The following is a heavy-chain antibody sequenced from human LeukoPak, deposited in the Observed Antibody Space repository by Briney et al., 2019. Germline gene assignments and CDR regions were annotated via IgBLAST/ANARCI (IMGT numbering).Heavy chain of an antibody. D-gene: IGHD2-21*01. V-gene: IGHV3-21*05. Sequence: GGSLRLSCAASGFTFSTYSMNWVRQAPGKGLEWIAYIRGSGNDIYYADSVKGRFTISRDNAKNSLSLEMNSLRAEDMAVYYCAREGTSILWWCLDYWGQGTLVTVSS. CDR3: AREGTSILWWCLDY. J-gene: IGHJ4*02. CDR1: GFTFSTYS. CDR2: IRGSGNDI.